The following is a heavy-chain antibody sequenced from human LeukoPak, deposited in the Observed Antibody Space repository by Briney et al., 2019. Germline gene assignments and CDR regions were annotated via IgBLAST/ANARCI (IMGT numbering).Heavy chain of an antibody. CDR1: GFTFSKYW. Sequence: GGSLRLSCAASGFTFSKYWMSWGGQAPGEGLEWVANIKQDGGENYYVDSVEGRFTISRDNAKNSLDLQMTSLRAEDTAVYYCVRQLDGTLDYWGQGTLVTVSS. J-gene: IGHJ4*02. V-gene: IGHV3-7*04. D-gene: IGHD1-26*01. CDR2: IKQDGGEN. CDR3: VRQLDGTLDY.